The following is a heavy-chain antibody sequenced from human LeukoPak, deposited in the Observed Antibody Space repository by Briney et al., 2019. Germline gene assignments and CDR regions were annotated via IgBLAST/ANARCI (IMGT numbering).Heavy chain of an antibody. V-gene: IGHV3-30*04. CDR2: ISYDGSNK. CDR3: AREIPTAINPLYT. J-gene: IGHJ3*01. D-gene: IGHD1-1*01. Sequence: GGSLRLSCAASGVSLSSYVLHWVRQAPRQGLEWGGVISYDGSNKYYADSVKGRFTISRDNSKNTLYLQMNSLRAEDTAVYYCAREIPTAINPLYTWGHGKTVTVSS. CDR1: GVSLSSYV.